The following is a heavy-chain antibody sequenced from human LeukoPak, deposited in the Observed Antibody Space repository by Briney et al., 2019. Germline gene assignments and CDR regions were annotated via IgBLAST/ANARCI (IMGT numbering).Heavy chain of an antibody. CDR3: ARAVSWTDYYYYMDV. J-gene: IGHJ6*03. CDR1: GGSISSYY. D-gene: IGHD6-13*01. CDR2: IYYSGST. V-gene: IGHV4-59*01. Sequence: PSETLSLTCTVSGGSISSYYWSWIRQPPGKGLEWIGYIYYSGSTHYNPSLKSRVTISVDTSKNQFSLKLSSVTAADTAVYYCARAVSWTDYYYYMDVWGKGTTVTVSS.